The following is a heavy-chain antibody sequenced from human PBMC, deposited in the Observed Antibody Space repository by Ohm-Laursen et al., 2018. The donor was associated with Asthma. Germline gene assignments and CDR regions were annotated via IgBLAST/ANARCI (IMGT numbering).Heavy chain of an antibody. Sequence: GSLRLSCAASGFTFSNYAMSWVRQAPGKGLEWVSSISGSVGSTYYADSVKGRFTISRDNSKNTLYLQMNSLRAEDTAVYYCARDILELGDAFDIWGQGTMVTVSS. CDR1: GFTFSNYA. D-gene: IGHD1-7*01. CDR3: ARDILELGDAFDI. J-gene: IGHJ3*02. V-gene: IGHV3-23*01. CDR2: ISGSVGST.